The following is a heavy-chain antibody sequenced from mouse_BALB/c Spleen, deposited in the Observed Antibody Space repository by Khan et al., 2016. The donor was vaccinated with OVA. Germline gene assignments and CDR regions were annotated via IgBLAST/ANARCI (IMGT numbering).Heavy chain of an antibody. CDR1: DFSLTTYG. V-gene: IGHV2-2*01. D-gene: IGHD2-14*01. J-gene: IGHJ3*01. CDR3: ARNSYMYDFTY. Sequence: QVQLKESGPGLVQPSQSLSITCTVSDFSLTTYGVHWVRQSPGKGLKWLGVIWSGGTTDYNAPFISRLSISKDNSKSQVYFKMNSLQADDTAMHFCARNSYMYDFTYWGQGTLVTVSA. CDR2: IWSGGTT.